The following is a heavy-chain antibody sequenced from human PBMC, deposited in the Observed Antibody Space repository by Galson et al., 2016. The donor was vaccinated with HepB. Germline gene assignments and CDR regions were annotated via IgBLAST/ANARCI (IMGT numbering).Heavy chain of an antibody. J-gene: IGHJ4*02. CDR1: GSIVSDND. D-gene: IGHD6-6*01. Sequence: SLRLSCAASGSIVSDNDMTWVRQAPGKGLEWVAIFRSGGDKSYAESVKGRFIISRDNSKNTNYLQMNSLRAEDTAIYYCAGGRARNYWGQGTLVTVSS. V-gene: IGHV3-53*01. CDR3: AGGRARNY. CDR2: FRSGGDK.